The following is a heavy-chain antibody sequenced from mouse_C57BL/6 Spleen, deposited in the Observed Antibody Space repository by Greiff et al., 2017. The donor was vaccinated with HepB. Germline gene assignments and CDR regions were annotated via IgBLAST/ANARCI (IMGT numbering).Heavy chain of an antibody. CDR3: ARCDGYYGGFAY. J-gene: IGHJ3*01. CDR2: INPNNGGT. Sequence: EVQLQQSGPELVKPGASVKIPCKASGYTFTDYNMDWVKQSHGKSLEWIGDINPNNGGTNYNQKFKGKATLTVDKASSTAYMELSSLTSEDSAVYYCARCDGYYGGFAYWGQGTLVTVSA. CDR1: GYTFTDYN. V-gene: IGHV1-18*01. D-gene: IGHD2-3*01.